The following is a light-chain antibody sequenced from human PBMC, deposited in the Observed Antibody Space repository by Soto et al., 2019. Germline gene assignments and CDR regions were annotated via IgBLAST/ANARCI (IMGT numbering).Light chain of an antibody. CDR3: SSYTSSSTL. Sequence: QSALTQPASVSGSPGQSITISCTGTSSDVGGYNYVSWYQQHPGKAPKLMIYEVSNRPSGVSSRFSGSKSGNTASLTISGLQAEDDADYYCSSYTSSSTLFGTGTKLTVL. CDR2: EVS. J-gene: IGLJ1*01. V-gene: IGLV2-14*01. CDR1: SSDVGGYNY.